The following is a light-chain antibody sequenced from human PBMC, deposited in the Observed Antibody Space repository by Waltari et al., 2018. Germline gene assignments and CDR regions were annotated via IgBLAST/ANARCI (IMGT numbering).Light chain of an antibody. CDR3: QQYNNWPPYT. J-gene: IGKJ2*01. CDR1: QSVRSSY. CDR2: GAS. V-gene: IGKV3-15*01. Sequence: EIVLTQSPGTLSLSPGERATLSCRASQSVRSSYLAWYQQKPGQAPRLLIYGASTRATGIPARVSGSGSGTEFTLTISSLQSEDFAVYYCQQYNNWPPYTFGQGTKLEIK.